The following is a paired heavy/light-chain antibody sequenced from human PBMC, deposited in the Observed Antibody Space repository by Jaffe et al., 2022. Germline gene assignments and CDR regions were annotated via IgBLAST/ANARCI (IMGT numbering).Light chain of an antibody. V-gene: IGLV3-25*03. CDR1: ALPKQY. Sequence: YELTQSPSVSVSLGQTARITCSGDALPKQYAYWFQKKPGQAPVMVIYRDSERPSGIPERFSGSSSGTIVTLTISGVQAEDEADYYCQSSDYTATSKVFGGGTKLTV. CDR3: QSSDYTATSKV. J-gene: IGLJ3*02. CDR2: RDS.
Heavy chain of an antibody. Sequence: QVQLIQSGAEVKKPGASVKISCQTSGYTFGGYYIDWVRQAPGQGLEWMGRIGPNTGGTSYAQKFQGRVTMTGDTAINTAYLEIRGLTSDDTAVYFCARDHRGTGPAFPNEKKDFWGQGTLVTVSS. V-gene: IGHV1-2*06. CDR2: IGPNTGGT. CDR3: ARDHRGTGPAFPNEKKDF. CDR1: GYTFGGYY. D-gene: IGHD1-1*01. J-gene: IGHJ4*02.